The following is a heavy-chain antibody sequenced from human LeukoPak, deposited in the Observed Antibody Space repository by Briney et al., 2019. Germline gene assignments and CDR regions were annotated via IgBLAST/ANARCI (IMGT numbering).Heavy chain of an antibody. D-gene: IGHD3-10*01. CDR1: GGSFSGYY. CDR3: ARGQESN. V-gene: IGHV4-34*01. J-gene: IGHJ4*02. CDR2: INHSGST. Sequence: SETLSLTCAVYGGSFSGYYWSWIRQPPGKGLEWIGEINHSGSTNYNPSLKSRVTISVDTSKNQFSLKLSSVTAADTAVYYCARGQESNWGQGTLVTVSS.